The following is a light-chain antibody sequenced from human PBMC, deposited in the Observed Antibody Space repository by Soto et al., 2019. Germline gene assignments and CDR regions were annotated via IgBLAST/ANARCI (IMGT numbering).Light chain of an antibody. J-gene: IGKJ4*01. CDR2: GAS. CDR3: QQYGSFALT. V-gene: IGKV3-20*01. Sequence: EIVLTQSPGTLSLSPEERATLSCRASQSVSSSYLAWYQQKPGQAPRLLIYGASSRATGIPDRFSGSGSGTDFTLTISRLEPEDFAVYYCQQYGSFALTFGGGTKVEIK. CDR1: QSVSSSY.